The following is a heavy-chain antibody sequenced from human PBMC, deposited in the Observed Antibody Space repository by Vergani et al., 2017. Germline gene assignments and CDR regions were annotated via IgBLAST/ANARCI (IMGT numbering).Heavy chain of an antibody. J-gene: IGHJ5*02. CDR3: ARADILTGWSWFDP. V-gene: IGHV3-21*01. D-gene: IGHD3-9*01. Sequence: ELQLVESGGGLVKPGGSLRLSCAASGFTFSSYSMNWVRQAPGKGLEWVSSISSSSSYIYYADSVKGRFTISRDNAKNSLYLQMNSLRAEDTAVYYCARADILTGWSWFDPWGQGTLVTVSS. CDR2: ISSSSSYI. CDR1: GFTFSSYS.